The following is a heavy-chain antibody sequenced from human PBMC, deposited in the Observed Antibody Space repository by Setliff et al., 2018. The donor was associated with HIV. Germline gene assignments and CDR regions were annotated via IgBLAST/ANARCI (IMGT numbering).Heavy chain of an antibody. D-gene: IGHD1-26*01. CDR1: GGSISSYY. Sequence: LSLTCTVSGGSISSYYWSWIRQPPGKGLEWIGYIYYSGSTNYDPSLKSRITISVDTSKNQFSLRLTSVTAADTAVYYCATYWGGEGGRGYWGQGTLVTVSS. J-gene: IGHJ4*02. CDR2: IYYSGST. CDR3: ATYWGGEGGRGY. V-gene: IGHV4-59*01.